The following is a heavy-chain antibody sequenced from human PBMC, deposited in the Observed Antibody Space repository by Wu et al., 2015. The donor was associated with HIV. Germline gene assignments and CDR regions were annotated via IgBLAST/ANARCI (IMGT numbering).Heavy chain of an antibody. Sequence: QVALVQSGAEVKKPGASVKVSCKAFRYTFVNYDINWVRQVPGQGLEWMGWMNPDTGNVGYSQKFQGRVTMTRNTSISTAYMELTSLTSEDTALYYCARLADPGYNYGAPLDYWGQGTLVTVSS. D-gene: IGHD5-18*01. CDR3: ARLADPGYNYGAPLDY. V-gene: IGHV1-8*01. J-gene: IGHJ4*02. CDR1: RYTFVNYD. CDR2: MNPDTGNV.